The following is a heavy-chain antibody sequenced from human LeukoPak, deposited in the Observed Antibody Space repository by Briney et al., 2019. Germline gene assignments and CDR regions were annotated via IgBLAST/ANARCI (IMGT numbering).Heavy chain of an antibody. D-gene: IGHD2-15*01. V-gene: IGHV3-23*01. CDR3: AKAQCSGGSCYFFDS. Sequence: GGSLRLSCAASGFTFSSYAMSWVRQAPGKGLEWVSTITGSGGSTYYADSVKGRFTISRDNSKNTLYLQMNSLRGEDTAVYYCAKAQCSGGSCYFFDSWGQGTLVTVSS. CDR2: ITGSGGST. J-gene: IGHJ4*02. CDR1: GFTFSSYA.